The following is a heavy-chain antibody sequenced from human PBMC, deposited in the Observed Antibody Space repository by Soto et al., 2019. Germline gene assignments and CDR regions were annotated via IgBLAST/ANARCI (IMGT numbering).Heavy chain of an antibody. Sequence: QVQLQESAPGLVKPSGTLSLTCAVSGGSISSSNWWSWVRQPPGRGLQWIGEIYHSGSTNYNPSLKNRVTISVDKSKNQFSLKLSSVTAADTAVYYCARGQAFPVYTDPPWFDPWGEGTLVTVSS. D-gene: IGHD1-1*01. CDR3: ARGQAFPVYTDPPWFDP. CDR2: IYHSGST. V-gene: IGHV4-4*02. J-gene: IGHJ5*02. CDR1: GGSISSSNW.